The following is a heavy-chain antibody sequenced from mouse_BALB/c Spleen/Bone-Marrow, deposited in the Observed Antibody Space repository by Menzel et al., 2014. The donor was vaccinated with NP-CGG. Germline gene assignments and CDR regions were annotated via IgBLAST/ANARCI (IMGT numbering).Heavy chain of an antibody. CDR1: GFTFTDHY. J-gene: IGHJ2*01. CDR3: ARDYLYYFDY. Sequence: EVQGVESGGGLVQPGGFLRLSCATSGFTFTDHYMSWVRQPPGKALEWLGFIRNKANGYTTEYSASVKGRFTISRDNSQSIVYLQMNTLRAEDSATYYCARDYLYYFDYWGQRTTLTVSS. V-gene: IGHV7-3*02. CDR2: IRNKANGYTT. D-gene: IGHD2-1*01.